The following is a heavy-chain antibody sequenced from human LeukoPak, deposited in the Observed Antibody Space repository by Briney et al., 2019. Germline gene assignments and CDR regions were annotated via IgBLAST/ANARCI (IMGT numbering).Heavy chain of an antibody. CDR1: GYTFTGYY. Sequence: VASVKVSCKASGYTFTGYYMHWVRQAPGQGLEWMGRINPNSGGTNYAQKFQGRVTMTRDTSISTAYMELSRLRSDDTAVYYCTREILGLYDSSGYYYGLYAFDIWGQGTMVTVFS. V-gene: IGHV1-2*06. J-gene: IGHJ3*02. CDR3: TREILGLYDSSGYYYGLYAFDI. D-gene: IGHD3-22*01. CDR2: INPNSGGT.